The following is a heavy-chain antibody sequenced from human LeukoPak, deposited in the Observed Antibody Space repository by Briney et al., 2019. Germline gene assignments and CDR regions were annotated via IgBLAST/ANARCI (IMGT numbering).Heavy chain of an antibody. CDR2: ISWNSGSI. CDR3: HTKLRYVDY. J-gene: IGHJ4*02. Sequence: GGSLRLSCAASGFTFNNFGMHWVRQAPGKGLEWVSGISWNSGSIGYADSVKGRFTISRDNAKNSLYLQMNSLRAEDTALYYCHTKLRYVDYWGQGTLVTVSS. CDR1: GFTFNNFG. D-gene: IGHD3-9*01. V-gene: IGHV3-9*01.